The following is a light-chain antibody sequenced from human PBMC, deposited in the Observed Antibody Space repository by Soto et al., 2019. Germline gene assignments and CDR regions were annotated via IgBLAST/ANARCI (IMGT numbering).Light chain of an antibody. CDR2: GAS. J-gene: IGKJ1*01. Sequence: EIVLTQSPGTLSLSPGERATLSCRASQSVSSSFLAWYQQKPGQAPRLLIYGASSRATGIPDRFSGSGSGTDFTLTISRLEPEDFAVYYCQQYDNSPRMFGKGTKVEIK. CDR1: QSVSSSF. V-gene: IGKV3-20*01. CDR3: QQYDNSPRM.